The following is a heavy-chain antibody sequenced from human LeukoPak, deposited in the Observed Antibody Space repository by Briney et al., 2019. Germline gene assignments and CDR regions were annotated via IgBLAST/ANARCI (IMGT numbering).Heavy chain of an antibody. J-gene: IGHJ4*02. V-gene: IGHV4-31*03. CDR1: GGSISSGGYY. CDR2: IYYSGST. Sequence: PSQTLSLTCTVSGGSISSGGYYWSWIRQHPGEGLEWIGYIYYSGSTYYNPSLKSRVTISVDTSKNQFSLKLSSVTAADTAVYYCAREGFSTIDYWGQGTLVTVSS. D-gene: IGHD1-1*01. CDR3: AREGFSTIDY.